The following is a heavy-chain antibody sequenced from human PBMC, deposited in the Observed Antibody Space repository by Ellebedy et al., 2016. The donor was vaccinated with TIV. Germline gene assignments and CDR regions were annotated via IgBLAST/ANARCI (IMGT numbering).Heavy chain of an antibody. J-gene: IGHJ6*02. V-gene: IGHV1-69*13. CDR2: IIPIFGTA. CDR3: ASGGSGSYYYYGMDV. CDR1: GGTFSSYA. D-gene: IGHD3-10*01. Sequence: SVKVSCXASGGTFSSYAISWVRQAPGQGLEWMGGIIPIFGTANYAQKFQGRVTITADESTSTAYMELSSLRSEDTAVYYCASGGSGSYYYYGMDVWGQGTTVTVSS.